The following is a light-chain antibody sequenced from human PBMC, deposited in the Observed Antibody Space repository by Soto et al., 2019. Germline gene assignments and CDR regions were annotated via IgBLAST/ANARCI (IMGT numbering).Light chain of an antibody. Sequence: QSALTQPPSASGSPGQSVTISCTGTSSDVGAYNYVSWYQQHAGKAPKLVIYEVTKRPSGVPDRFSGSKSANTASLTVSGLRAEDEADYYCRSFASSNTWVFGGGTKLTVL. CDR1: SSDVGAYNY. V-gene: IGLV2-8*01. CDR3: RSFASSNTWV. J-gene: IGLJ3*02. CDR2: EVT.